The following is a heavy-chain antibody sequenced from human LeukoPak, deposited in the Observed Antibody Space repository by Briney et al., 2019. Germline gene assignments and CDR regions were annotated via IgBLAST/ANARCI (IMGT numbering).Heavy chain of an antibody. J-gene: IGHJ4*02. D-gene: IGHD5-12*01. CDR2: NYYSGST. Sequence: SQTLSLTCTVSGGSISSGGYYWSRIRQHPGKGLEWIGYNYYSGSTYYNPALKSSVTISVDTSKNQFSLKLSAVTAADTAVYYCARGPMATELDYWGQGTLVTVSS. CDR1: GGSISSGGYY. CDR3: ARGPMATELDY. V-gene: IGHV4-31*03.